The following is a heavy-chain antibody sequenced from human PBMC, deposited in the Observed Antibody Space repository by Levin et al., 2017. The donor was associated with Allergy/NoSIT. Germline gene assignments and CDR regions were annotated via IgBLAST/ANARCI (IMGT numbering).Heavy chain of an antibody. CDR2: IIPIFGTA. V-gene: IGHV1-69*13. J-gene: IGHJ4*02. CDR3: ATSPVGVYSGYDYFGY. CDR1: GGTFSSYA. D-gene: IGHD5-12*01. Sequence: ASVKVSCKASGGTFSSYAISWVRQAPGQGLEWMGGIIPIFGTANYAQKFQGRVTITADESTSTAYMELSSLRSEDTAVYYCATSPVGVYSGYDYFGYWGQGTLVTVSS.